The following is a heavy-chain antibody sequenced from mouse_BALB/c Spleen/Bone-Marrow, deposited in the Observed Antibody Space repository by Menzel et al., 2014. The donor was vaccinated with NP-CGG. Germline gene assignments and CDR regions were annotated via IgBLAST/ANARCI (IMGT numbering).Heavy chain of an antibody. CDR2: ISTYYGDA. Sequence: QVQLQQSGAELVRPGVSVKISCKGSGYTFTDYAMHWVKPSHAKSLEWIGVISTYYGDASYSQKFKGKATMTVDKSSSTAYMELARLTSEDSAIYYCARDYDYGFAYWGQGTLVTVSA. J-gene: IGHJ3*01. CDR3: ARDYDYGFAY. V-gene: IGHV1S137*01. D-gene: IGHD2-4*01. CDR1: GYTFTDYA.